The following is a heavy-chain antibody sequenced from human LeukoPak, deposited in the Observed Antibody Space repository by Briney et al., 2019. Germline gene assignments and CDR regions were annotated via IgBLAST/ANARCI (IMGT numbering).Heavy chain of an antibody. D-gene: IGHD6-6*01. CDR2: INHSGST. CDR1: GGSLNSYY. J-gene: IGHJ4*02. Sequence: SETLSLTCAVYGGSLNSYYWNWIRQPPGKGLEWSGEINHSGSTNYNPSLKSRVTISVDTSKNQFSLKVSSVTAADTAVYYCARGPYWTIAARPMDYWGQGTLVTVSS. CDR3: ARGPYWTIAARPMDY. V-gene: IGHV4-34*01.